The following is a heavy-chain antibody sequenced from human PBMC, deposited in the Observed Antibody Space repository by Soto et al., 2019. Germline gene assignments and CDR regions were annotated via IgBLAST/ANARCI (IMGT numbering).Heavy chain of an antibody. V-gene: IGHV1-69*13. J-gene: IGHJ4*02. CDR2: IIPIFGTA. CDR3: ARAPLEELRYFDWLYFDY. Sequence: ASVKVSCKASGGTFSSYAISWVRQAPGQGLEWMGGIIPIFGTANYAQKFQGRVTITADESTSTAYMELSSLRSEDTAVYYCARAPLEELRYFDWLYFDYWGQGTLVTVSS. CDR1: GGTFSSYA. D-gene: IGHD3-9*01.